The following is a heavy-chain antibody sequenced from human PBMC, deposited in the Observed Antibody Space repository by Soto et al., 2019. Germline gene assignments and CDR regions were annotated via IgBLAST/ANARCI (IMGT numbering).Heavy chain of an antibody. J-gene: IGHJ4*02. CDR2: ISPHNFNT. CDR1: GYTFTHFY. V-gene: IGHV1-18*01. D-gene: IGHD3-9*01. CDR3: ARDEGGYDILTGYYKAHHFDY. Sequence: QVHLEQSGAEVKKPGDSVKVSCKASGYTFTHFYITWVRQAPGQGLEWMGAISPHNFNTNFAQKFQGRVNLTTDTSTKTAYMELRSLTSDDTAVYYCARDEGGYDILTGYYKAHHFDYWGQGVLVTVSS.